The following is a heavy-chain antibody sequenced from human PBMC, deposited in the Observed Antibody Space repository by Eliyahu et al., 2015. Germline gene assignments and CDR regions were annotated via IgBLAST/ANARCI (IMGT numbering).Heavy chain of an antibody. D-gene: IGHD2-15*01. CDR1: GGTFSRYS. CDR3: AREGGDYCSGGNCFLLY. CDR2: IIPMFGTA. Sequence: QVQLVQSGAEVKKPGSSVRVSCKASGGTFSRYSISWVRQAPGQGLEWMGGIIPMFGTAKYAQKFQGRVTIAADESTSTVHMQLSSLKSEDTAMYYCAREGGDYCSGGNCFLLYWGQGTLVTVSS. J-gene: IGHJ4*02. V-gene: IGHV1-69*01.